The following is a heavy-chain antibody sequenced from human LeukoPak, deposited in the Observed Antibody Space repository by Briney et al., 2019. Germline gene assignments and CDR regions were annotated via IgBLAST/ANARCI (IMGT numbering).Heavy chain of an antibody. D-gene: IGHD1-7*01. CDR3: AKSELGGGPHGAFNI. CDR2: ISGNSGSI. CDR1: GFTFDDYA. J-gene: IGHJ3*02. V-gene: IGHV3-9*03. Sequence: GGSLRLSCAASGFTFDDYAMHCVRQGPGTGLEGASGISGNSGSIDYADSVKGRFTISRDNAKNSLYLQMNSLRAEDMALYYCAKSELGGGPHGAFNIWGQGTMVTVSS.